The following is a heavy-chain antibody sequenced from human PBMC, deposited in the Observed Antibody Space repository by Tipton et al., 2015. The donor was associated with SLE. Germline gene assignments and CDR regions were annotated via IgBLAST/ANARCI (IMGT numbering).Heavy chain of an antibody. V-gene: IGHV5-10-1*04. CDR3: ARQVNSADSGWYNYYYMDV. J-gene: IGHJ6*03. CDR1: GYSFTSYW. D-gene: IGHD6-19*01. Sequence: QLVQSGAEVKKPGESLKISCKGSGYSFTSYWIGWVRQMPGKGLEWMGRIDPSDSYSNYSPSFQGQVTISADKSISTAYLQWSSLKASDTAMYYCARQVNSADSGWYNYYYMDVWGKGTTVTVSS. CDR2: IDPSDSYS.